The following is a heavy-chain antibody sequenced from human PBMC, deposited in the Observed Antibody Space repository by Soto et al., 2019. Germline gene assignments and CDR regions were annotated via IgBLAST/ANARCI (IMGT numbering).Heavy chain of an antibody. J-gene: IGHJ4*02. CDR2: INHSRST. Sequence: KTSETLSLTCVVYGGSFSDYYWSWIRQSPGKGLEWIGEINHSRSTNYNPSLKSRVTISVDASKHQFSLKLSSVTAAGTAVYYCALDMDGEYWAFDYWGQGTVVTVSS. V-gene: IGHV4-34*01. CDR3: ALDMDGEYWAFDY. CDR1: GGSFSDYY. D-gene: IGHD4-17*01.